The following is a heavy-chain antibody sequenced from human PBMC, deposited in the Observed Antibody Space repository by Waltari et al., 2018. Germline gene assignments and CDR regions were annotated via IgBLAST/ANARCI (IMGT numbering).Heavy chain of an antibody. D-gene: IGHD6-13*01. CDR2: IYYSGST. V-gene: IGHV4-59*11. J-gene: IGHJ4*02. CDR3: ARVEQQLAIFDY. Sequence: QVQLQESGPGLVKPSETLSLTCTVSSGSISSHYWSWIRQPPGKGLEWIGYIYYSGSTNSNPSLKGRVTIAVDTSKNQFSLKLSSVTAADTAGYYCARVEQQLAIFDYWGQGTLVTVSS. CDR1: SGSISSHY.